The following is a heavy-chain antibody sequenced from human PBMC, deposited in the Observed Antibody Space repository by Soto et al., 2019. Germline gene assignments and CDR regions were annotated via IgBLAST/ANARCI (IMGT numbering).Heavy chain of an antibody. J-gene: IGHJ5*02. CDR3: ARESAGSGKNNWFDP. V-gene: IGHV4-59*01. Sequence: SETLSLTCTVSGGSISSYYWSWIRQPPGKGLEWIGFIHDSGSTYYNPSLKSRVTMSLDTSRNQFFLQLNSVTAADTAVYYCARESAGSGKNNWFDPWGQGMLVTVSS. CDR1: GGSISSYY. CDR2: IHDSGST. D-gene: IGHD3-10*01.